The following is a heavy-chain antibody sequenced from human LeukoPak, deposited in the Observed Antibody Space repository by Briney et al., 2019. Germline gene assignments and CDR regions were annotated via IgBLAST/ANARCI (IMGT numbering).Heavy chain of an antibody. CDR3: ARDSSWGGLVVVAEIDY. CDR2: IYNDGSST. D-gene: IGHD2-15*01. Sequence: GGSLRLSCAASRFTFSNYWMHWVRQAPGKGLVWVSRIYNDGSSTSYADSVKGRFTISRDNAKNSLYLQMNSLRAEDTAVYYCARDSSWGGLVVVAEIDYWGQGTLVTVSS. J-gene: IGHJ4*02. CDR1: RFTFSNYW. V-gene: IGHV3-74*01.